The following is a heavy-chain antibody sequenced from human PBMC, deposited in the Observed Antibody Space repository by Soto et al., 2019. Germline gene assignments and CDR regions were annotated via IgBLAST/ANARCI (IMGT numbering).Heavy chain of an antibody. CDR2: ISGSGGST. J-gene: IGHJ6*02. CDR3: AKAATMVRGVASYYYYGMDV. CDR1: GFTFSSYA. Sequence: EVQLLESGGGLVQPGGSLRLSCAASGFTFSSYAMSWVRQAPGKGLEWVSAISGSGGSTSYADSVKGRFTISRDNSKNTLYLQMNGLRAEDTAVYYCAKAATMVRGVASYYYYGMDVWCQGPTVTVSS. D-gene: IGHD3-10*01. V-gene: IGHV3-23*01.